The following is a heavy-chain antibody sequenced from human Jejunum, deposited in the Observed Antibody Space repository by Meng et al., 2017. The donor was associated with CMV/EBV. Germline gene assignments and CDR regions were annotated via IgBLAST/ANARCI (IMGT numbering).Heavy chain of an antibody. J-gene: IGHJ6*02. V-gene: IGHV5-51*01. CDR3: TRPIIASRSGYQYGMDV. Sequence: IFTSNWIGWVRQMPGKGLEWMGVIYPDDSETRYGPSFQGQVTISADRSISTAYLQWSSLKASDTAIYYCTRPIIASRSGYQYGMDVWGQGTTVTVSS. CDR2: IYPDDSET. CDR1: IFTSNW.